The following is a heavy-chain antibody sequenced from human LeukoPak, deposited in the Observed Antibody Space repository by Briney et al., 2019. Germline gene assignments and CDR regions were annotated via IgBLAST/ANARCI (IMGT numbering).Heavy chain of an antibody. CDR2: IYYSGST. Sequence: SGTLSLTCTVSGGSISSYYWSWIRQPPGKGLEWIGYIYYSGSTNYNPSLKSRVTISVDTSENQFSLKLSSVTAADTAVYYCARGLYSSSSGGYYFDYWGQGTLVTVSS. CDR1: GGSISSYY. J-gene: IGHJ4*02. V-gene: IGHV4-59*01. CDR3: ARGLYSSSSGGYYFDY. D-gene: IGHD6-6*01.